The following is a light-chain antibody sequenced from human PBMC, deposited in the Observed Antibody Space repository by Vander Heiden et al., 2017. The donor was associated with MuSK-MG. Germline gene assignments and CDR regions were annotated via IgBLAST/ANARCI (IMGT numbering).Light chain of an antibody. Sequence: EIVLTQSPATLSLSPGERATLSCRASQSVSSYLAWYQQKPGQAPRLLIYDASNRATGIPARFSGSGYGTDFTLTISSREPDDSAVYSCQQPCNWPRITFGQGTPMEIK. CDR2: DAS. CDR1: QSVSSY. CDR3: QQPCNWPRIT. J-gene: IGKJ5*01. V-gene: IGKV3-11*01.